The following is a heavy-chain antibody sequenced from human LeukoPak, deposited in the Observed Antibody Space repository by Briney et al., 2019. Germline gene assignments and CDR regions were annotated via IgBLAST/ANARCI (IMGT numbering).Heavy chain of an antibody. CDR3: ARDLSKHYYYGMDV. D-gene: IGHD4-11*01. CDR2: IWYDGSNK. V-gene: IGHV3-33*01. J-gene: IGHJ6*02. Sequence: PGRSLRLSCAASGFTFSSYGMHWVRQVPGKGLEWVAVIWYDGSNKYYADSVKGRFTISRDNSKNTLYLQMNSLRAEDTAVYYCARDLSKHYYYGMDVWGQGTTVTVSS. CDR1: GFTFSSYG.